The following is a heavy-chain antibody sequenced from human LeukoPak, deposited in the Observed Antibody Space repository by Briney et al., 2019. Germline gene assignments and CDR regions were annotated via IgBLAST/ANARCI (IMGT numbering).Heavy chain of an antibody. Sequence: SETLSLTCTVSGGSISTYYWSWIRQPPGKGLEWIGYIYYSGSTNYNPSLESRVTISVDTSKKQLTLKLSSVTAADTAVYYCARHSRDYYDSRGAFDIWGQGTMVTVSS. J-gene: IGHJ3*02. CDR2: IYYSGST. CDR1: GGSISTYY. D-gene: IGHD3-22*01. CDR3: ARHSRDYYDSRGAFDI. V-gene: IGHV4-59*08.